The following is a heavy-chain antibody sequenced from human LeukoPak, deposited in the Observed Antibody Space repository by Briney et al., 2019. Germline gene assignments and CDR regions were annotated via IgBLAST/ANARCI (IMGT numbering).Heavy chain of an antibody. D-gene: IGHD5/OR15-5a*01. CDR2: IYYGGST. V-gene: IGHV4-59*01. J-gene: IGHJ3*02. CDR3: ARDGVYDGDAFDI. CDR1: GGSISSYY. Sequence: SETLSLTCTVSGGSISSYYWSWIRQPPGKGLEWIGYIYYGGSTNYNPSLKSRVTISVDTSKNQFSLKLSSVTAADTAVYYCARDGVYDGDAFDIWGQGTMVTVSS.